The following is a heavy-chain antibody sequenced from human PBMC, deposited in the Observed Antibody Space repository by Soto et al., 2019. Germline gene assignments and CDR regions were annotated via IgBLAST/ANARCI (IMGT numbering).Heavy chain of an antibody. CDR2: ISGSGGST. V-gene: IGHV3-23*01. Sequence: WGSLIVSCAASGFTFSSYAMSWVGQAPGNGLEWVSGISGSGGSTYYADSVKGRFTISRDNSKKTLYLQMNSLRAEDTAVYYCASTYYDFWSGQGTGRMDVWGQGTTVTVSS. J-gene: IGHJ6*02. D-gene: IGHD3-3*01. CDR1: GFTFSSYA. CDR3: ASTYYDFWSGQGTGRMDV.